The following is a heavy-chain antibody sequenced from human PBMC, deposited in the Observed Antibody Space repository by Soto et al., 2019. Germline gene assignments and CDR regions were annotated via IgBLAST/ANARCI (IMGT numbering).Heavy chain of an antibody. V-gene: IGHV3-11*06. CDR1: GFTFSDYY. D-gene: IGHD6-13*01. CDR2: ISSSSSYT. Sequence: QVQLVESGGGLVKPGGSLRLSCAASGFTFSDYYMSWIRQAPGKGLEWVSYISSSSSYTNYADSVKGRFTISRDNAKNSLYLKMNSLRAEDTAVYYCARGHRRSSSWYGGSYYYGMDVWGQGTTVTVSS. J-gene: IGHJ6*02. CDR3: ARGHRRSSSWYGGSYYYGMDV.